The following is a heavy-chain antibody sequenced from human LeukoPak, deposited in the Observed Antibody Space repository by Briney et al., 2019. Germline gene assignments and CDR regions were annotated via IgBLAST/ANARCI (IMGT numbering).Heavy chain of an antibody. V-gene: IGHV1-8*02. CDR2: MNPNSGNT. J-gene: IGHJ5*02. CDR3: ARAANWFDP. CDR1: GYTFTSYY. Sequence: GASVKVSCKASGYTFTSYYMHWVRQATGQGLEWMGWMNPNSGNTGYAQKFQGRVTMTRNTSISTAYMELGSLRSEDTAVYYCARAANWFDPWGQGTLVTVSS.